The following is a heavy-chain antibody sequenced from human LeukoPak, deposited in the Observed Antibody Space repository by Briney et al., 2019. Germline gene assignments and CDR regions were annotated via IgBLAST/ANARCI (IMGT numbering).Heavy chain of an antibody. CDR2: INHSGST. CDR1: GGSFNTYY. V-gene: IGHV4-34*01. Sequence: SETLSLTCAVYGGSFNTYYWSWSRQPPGKGLEWIGEINHSGSTNYSPSLKSRVTISVDTSKNQFFLKLSSVTAADTAVYYCARDDRRLQPRVYYYYGMDVWGQGTTVTVSS. D-gene: IGHD5-24*01. CDR3: ARDDRRLQPRVYYYYGMDV. J-gene: IGHJ6*02.